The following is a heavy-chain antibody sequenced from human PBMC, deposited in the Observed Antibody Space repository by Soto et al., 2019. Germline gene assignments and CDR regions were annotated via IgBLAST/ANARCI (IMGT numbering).Heavy chain of an antibody. D-gene: IGHD3-16*01. Sequence: QVQLVQSGDEVKKPVASVKVSCKASGYIFVNYGIAWVRQAPGQGLEWMGWISPYTGNTHSASKVQGRLTMTTDTSTSTDYMDLGSLTSADTAVYYCAMVDNYVTPTPQDVWGQGTTVTVSS. CDR2: ISPYTGNT. CDR3: AMVDNYVTPTPQDV. J-gene: IGHJ6*02. V-gene: IGHV1-18*01. CDR1: GYIFVNYG.